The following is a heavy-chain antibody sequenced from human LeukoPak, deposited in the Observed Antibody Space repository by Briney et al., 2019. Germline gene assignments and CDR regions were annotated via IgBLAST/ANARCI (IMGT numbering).Heavy chain of an antibody. D-gene: IGHD3-3*01. J-gene: IGHJ5*02. CDR3: ARVERPAGFDP. CDR2: IYYSGGT. V-gene: IGHV4-59*01. Sequence: SETLSLTCTVSGGSISSYYWSWIRQPPGKGLEWIGYIYYSGGTNYNPSLKSRVTISVDTSKNQFSLKLSSVTAADTAVYYCARVERPAGFDPWGQGTLVTVSS. CDR1: GGSISSYY.